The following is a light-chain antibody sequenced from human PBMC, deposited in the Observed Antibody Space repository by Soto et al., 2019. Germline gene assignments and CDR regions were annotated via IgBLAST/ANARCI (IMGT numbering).Light chain of an antibody. Sequence: EIVLTQSPATLSLSPGERATLSCRASQSVSNYLAWYQQKPGQAPRLLIYGASNRPTGTPARFSGSGSGTEFTLTISSLQSEDFAVYYCQQYNNWPPITFGQGTRLEI. CDR2: GAS. V-gene: IGKV3D-15*01. CDR1: QSVSNY. J-gene: IGKJ5*01. CDR3: QQYNNWPPIT.